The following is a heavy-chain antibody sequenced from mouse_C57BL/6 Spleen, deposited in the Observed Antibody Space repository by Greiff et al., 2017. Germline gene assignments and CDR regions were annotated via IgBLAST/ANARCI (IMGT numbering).Heavy chain of an antibody. D-gene: IGHD1-1*01. Sequence: VNVVESGPELVKPGASVKISCKASGYAFSSSWMNWVKQRPGKGLEWIGRIYPGDGDTNYNGKFKGKATLTADKSSSTAYMQLSSLTSEDSAVYFCAREGITTVPFDYWGQGTTLTVSS. CDR1: GYAFSSSW. V-gene: IGHV1-82*01. J-gene: IGHJ2*01. CDR3: AREGITTVPFDY. CDR2: IYPGDGDT.